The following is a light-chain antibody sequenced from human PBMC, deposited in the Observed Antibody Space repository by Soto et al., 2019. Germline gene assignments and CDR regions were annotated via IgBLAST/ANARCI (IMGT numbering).Light chain of an antibody. CDR2: GAS. J-gene: IGKJ2*01. V-gene: IGKV3-20*01. CDR3: HHYGGSLYT. CDR1: QSVSSNY. Sequence: VLTHSPSTLSLSPERRVTLSSRASQSVSSNYLAWYQQKTGQAPRLXIYGASNRATGVPDRFSGTGYGTDFNLTISRLATEDFAVYYCHHYGGSLYTFGQGTKVDIK.